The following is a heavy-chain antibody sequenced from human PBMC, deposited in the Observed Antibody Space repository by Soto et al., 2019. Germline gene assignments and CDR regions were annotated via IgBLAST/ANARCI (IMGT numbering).Heavy chain of an antibody. CDR3: AKLFRDSSGWSDAFDI. Sequence: GGSLRLSCAAPGFTFDDYTMHWVRQTPGDGLEWVSLISWDGGSTYYADSVKGRFTISRDNSKNSLYLQMNSLRTEDTALYYCAKLFRDSSGWSDAFDIWGQGTMVTVSS. J-gene: IGHJ3*02. CDR1: GFTFDDYT. D-gene: IGHD6-19*01. V-gene: IGHV3-43*01. CDR2: ISWDGGST.